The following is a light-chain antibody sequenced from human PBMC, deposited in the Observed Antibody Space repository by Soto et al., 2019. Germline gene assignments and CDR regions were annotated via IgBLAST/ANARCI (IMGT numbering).Light chain of an antibody. CDR3: QQRNFWPLS. CDR1: QSIGSY. Sequence: NVLTQSPAILSLSPGDRATLSCRARQSIGSYLAWYQQKPGQAPRLLIYDASNRATGIPARFSGSGSETEFTLTIDSLEPEDSAVYYCQQRNFWPLSFGPGTRVEIK. CDR2: DAS. V-gene: IGKV3-11*01. J-gene: IGKJ3*01.